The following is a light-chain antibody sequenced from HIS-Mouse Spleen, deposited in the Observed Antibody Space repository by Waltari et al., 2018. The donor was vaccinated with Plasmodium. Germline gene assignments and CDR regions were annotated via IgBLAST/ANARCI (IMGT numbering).Light chain of an antibody. J-gene: IGLJ1*01. CDR1: SSDVGGYTD. Sequence: QSALTQPRSVSGSPGQSVTISCTRTSSDVGGYTDVYWYQQHPSKAPKLIIYDVSKRPSGVPDRFSGSKSGNTASLTISGLQAEDEADYYCCSYAGSYTYVFGTGTKVTVL. V-gene: IGLV2-11*01. CDR2: DVS. CDR3: CSYAGSYTYV.